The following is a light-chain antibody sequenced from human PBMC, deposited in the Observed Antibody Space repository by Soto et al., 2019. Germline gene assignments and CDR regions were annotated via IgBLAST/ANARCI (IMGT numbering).Light chain of an antibody. J-gene: IGLJ1*01. CDR3: NSYVGNNNFV. CDR1: SSRVGGYNY. Sequence: QSALTQPPSASGSPGQSVTIFYTGTSSRVGGYNYVSWYQQHPGKAPKLMIYEVSKRPSGVPDRFSGSKSGNTASLTVSGLQAEDEADYYCNSYVGNNNFVFGTGTKLTVL. CDR2: EVS. V-gene: IGLV2-8*01.